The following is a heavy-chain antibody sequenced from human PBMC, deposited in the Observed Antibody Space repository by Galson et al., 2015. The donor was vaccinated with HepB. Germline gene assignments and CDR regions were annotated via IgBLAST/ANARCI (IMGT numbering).Heavy chain of an antibody. CDR2: VSGYDGSA. J-gene: IGHJ6*02. CDR3: ARDSRLELQLNNYYSYGMDV. CDR1: GYDFNKYG. Sequence: SVKVSCKASGYDFNKYGLSWVRQAPGQGLEWMGWVSGYDGSANYAPKFQGRVTMTTQKSTGTAFMEMRSLRSDDTAVYYCARDSRLELQLNNYYSYGMDVWGQGTAVVVS. D-gene: IGHD1-7*01. V-gene: IGHV1-18*01.